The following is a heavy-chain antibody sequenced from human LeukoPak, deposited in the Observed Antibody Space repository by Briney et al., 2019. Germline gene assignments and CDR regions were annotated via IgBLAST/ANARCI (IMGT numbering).Heavy chain of an antibody. CDR3: ARGSFSYYYDSSGYPRDYYYYMDV. D-gene: IGHD3-22*01. Sequence: ASVKVSCKVSGYTLTELSMHWVRQAPGKGLEWMGGFDPEDGETIYAQKFQGRVTMTEDTSTDTAYMELSSLRSEDTAVYYCARGSFSYYYDSSGYPRDYYYYMDVWGKGTTVTVSS. CDR1: GYTLTELS. J-gene: IGHJ6*03. CDR2: FDPEDGET. V-gene: IGHV1-24*01.